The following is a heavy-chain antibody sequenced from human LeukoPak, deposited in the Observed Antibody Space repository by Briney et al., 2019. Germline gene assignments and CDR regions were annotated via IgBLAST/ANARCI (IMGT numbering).Heavy chain of an antibody. J-gene: IGHJ1*01. CDR1: GGSLSNHY. CDR2: INHSGSS. D-gene: IGHD4-17*01. CDR3: ARGEDGDYHFQH. Sequence: SETLSLTCTVSGGSLSNHYWSWIRQPPGKGLEWIGEINHSGSSNYNPSLKSRVTISVDTSKNQFSLKLSSVTAADTAVYYCARGEDGDYHFQHWGQGTLVTVSS. V-gene: IGHV4-34*01.